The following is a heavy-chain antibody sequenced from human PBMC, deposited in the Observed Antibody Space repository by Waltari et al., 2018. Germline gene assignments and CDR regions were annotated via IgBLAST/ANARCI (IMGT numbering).Heavy chain of an antibody. Sequence: QVQLVESGGGLVKPGGSLRLSCAASGFTFSDYYMSWIRQAPGVGGDVGGVCGGGGRKREEEEEGKGRGKREREKEKKERALQMNSLRAEDTAVYYCARVRAAAGHWGQGTLVTVSS. CDR2: CGGGGRKR. CDR1: GFTFSDYY. D-gene: IGHD6-13*01. CDR3: ARVRAAAGH. V-gene: IGHV3-11*04. J-gene: IGHJ4*02.